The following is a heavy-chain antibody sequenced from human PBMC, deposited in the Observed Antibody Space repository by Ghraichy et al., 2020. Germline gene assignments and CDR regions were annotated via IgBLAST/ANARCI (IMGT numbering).Heavy chain of an antibody. Sequence: GGSLRLSCAASGFTFSSYSMNWVRQAPGKGLEWVSYISSSSSTIYYADSVKGRFTISRDNAKNSLYLQMNSLRDEDTAVYYCARDGDGQQYYDFWSGYYSYYYYYMDVWGKGTTVTVSS. J-gene: IGHJ6*03. V-gene: IGHV3-48*02. CDR2: ISSSSSTI. D-gene: IGHD3-3*01. CDR1: GFTFSSYS. CDR3: ARDGDGQQYYDFWSGYYSYYYYYMDV.